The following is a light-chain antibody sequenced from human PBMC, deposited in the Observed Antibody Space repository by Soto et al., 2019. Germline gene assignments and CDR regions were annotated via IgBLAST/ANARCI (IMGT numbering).Light chain of an antibody. J-gene: IGLJ1*01. Sequence: QSVLTQPPSVSGAPGQRVTISCTGRISNIGAGYDVHWYQQLPGTAPKLLIYANSNRPSGVPDRFSGSKSGTSASLGITGLQAEDEANYYCQSYDNSLSGYVFGPGTKVTVL. V-gene: IGLV1-40*01. CDR2: ANS. CDR1: ISNIGAGYD. CDR3: QSYDNSLSGYV.